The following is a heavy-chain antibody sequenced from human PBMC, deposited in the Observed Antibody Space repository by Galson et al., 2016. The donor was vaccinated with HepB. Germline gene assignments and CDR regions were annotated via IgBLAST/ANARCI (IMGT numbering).Heavy chain of an antibody. V-gene: IGHV3-48*02. CDR3: AGGNGGTFDL. Sequence: SLRLSCAVSGFSFSSYSMQWVRQAPGKGLEWISYISSSSHAIYYADSVKCRFTISRDNVKNSLFLQMDSLRDEDTAVYYCAGGNGGTFDLWGRGTLVTVSS. CDR2: ISSSSHAI. J-gene: IGHJ2*01. D-gene: IGHD2-15*01. CDR1: GFSFSSYS.